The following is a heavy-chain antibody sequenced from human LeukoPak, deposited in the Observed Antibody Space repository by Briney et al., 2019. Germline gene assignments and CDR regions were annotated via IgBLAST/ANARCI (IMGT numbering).Heavy chain of an antibody. Sequence: PGGTLRFSCAASGFTFSNYGMNWVRQAPGKGLEWISGIIGSGGIAYYADSVKGRFTISRDNSKNTLYLQIYSLRAGDTAVYYCAKDDALIRFNDWGQGTLVTVSS. V-gene: IGHV3-23*01. J-gene: IGHJ4*02. CDR3: AKDDALIRFND. CDR2: IIGSGGIA. D-gene: IGHD3-3*01. CDR1: GFTFSNYG.